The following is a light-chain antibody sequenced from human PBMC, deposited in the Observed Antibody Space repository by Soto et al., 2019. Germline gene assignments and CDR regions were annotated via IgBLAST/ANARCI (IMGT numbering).Light chain of an antibody. J-gene: IGKJ2*01. CDR2: GAS. V-gene: IGKV3-20*01. CDR3: QLYGTSPPRYT. Sequence: DIVLTQSPGTLSLSPGERATLSCRASQSIPSNYLAWYQQKPGQAPRLLIHGASSRATGIPDRFSGSGSRTDFTLTISRLEPEDFAVYYCQLYGTSPPRYTFGLGTKLEIK. CDR1: QSIPSNY.